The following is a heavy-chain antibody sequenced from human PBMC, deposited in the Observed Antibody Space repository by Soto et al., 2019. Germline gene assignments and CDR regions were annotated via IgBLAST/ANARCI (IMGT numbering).Heavy chain of an antibody. V-gene: IGHV3-23*01. CDR2: ISGSGGST. J-gene: IGHJ4*02. Sequence: EVQLLESGGGLVQPGGSLRLSCAASGFTFSSYAMSWVRQAPGKGLEWVSAISGSGGSTYYADSVKGRFTISRDNSKNTLYLQMNGLRAEDTAVYYCAKDRRVVVAATPDYWGQGTLVTVSS. CDR3: AKDRRVVVAATPDY. D-gene: IGHD2-15*01. CDR1: GFTFSSYA.